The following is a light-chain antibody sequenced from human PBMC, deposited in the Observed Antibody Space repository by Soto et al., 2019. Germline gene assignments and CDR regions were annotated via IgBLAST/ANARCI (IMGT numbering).Light chain of an antibody. CDR1: SSDVGGYNY. CDR2: EVS. J-gene: IGLJ1*01. Sequence: QSALTQPASVSGSPGQSIAISCTGTSSDVGGYNYVSWYQHHPGKAPKVMIYEVSNRPSGVSNRFSGSKSGNTASLTISGLQAEDEADYYCCSYTNSNTLVFGTGTKVTVL. V-gene: IGLV2-14*01. CDR3: CSYTNSNTLV.